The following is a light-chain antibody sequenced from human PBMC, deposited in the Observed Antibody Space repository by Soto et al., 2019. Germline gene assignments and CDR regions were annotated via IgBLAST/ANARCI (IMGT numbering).Light chain of an antibody. J-gene: IGKJ4*01. V-gene: IGKV4-1*01. CDR1: ESLLYSSNNKSY. CDR3: QQYYSCTLT. Sequence: DIVMTQTPDSLVVSLGERATINCKSSESLLYSSNNKSYLAWYQQKPGQPPNLLFYCASSREYRVPVRFIGSGYATNLTLTINSLWPADGAVYDCQQYYSCTLTLGGGATVDTK. CDR2: CAS.